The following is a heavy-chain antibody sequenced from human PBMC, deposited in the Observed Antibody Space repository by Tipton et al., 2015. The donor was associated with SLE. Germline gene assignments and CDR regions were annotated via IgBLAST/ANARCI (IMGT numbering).Heavy chain of an antibody. V-gene: IGHV4-34*01. CDR3: ARGTYYDLLTGRYYFDY. CDR2: INHSGST. D-gene: IGHD3-9*01. J-gene: IGHJ4*02. Sequence: TLSLTCAVYGRSFSGCYWSWIRQPPGKGLEWIGEINHSGSTAYNPSLKSRVTISVDTSKNQFSLKLSSVTAADTAVYYCARGTYYDLLTGRYYFDYWGQGTLVTVSS. CDR1: GRSFSGCY.